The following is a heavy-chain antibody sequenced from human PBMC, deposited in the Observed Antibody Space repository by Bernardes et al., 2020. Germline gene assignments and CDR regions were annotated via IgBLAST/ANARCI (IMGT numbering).Heavy chain of an antibody. J-gene: IGHJ4*02. CDR1: GYTFTSYA. CDR2: INTNTGNP. Sequence: ASVKVSCKASGYTFTSYAMNWVRQAPGQGLEWMGWINTNTGNPTYAQGFTGRFVFSLDTSVSTAYLQISSLKAEDTAVYYCAREGPKTYYDFWSGYYSVDYWGQGTLVTVSS. D-gene: IGHD3-3*01. CDR3: AREGPKTYYDFWSGYYSVDY. V-gene: IGHV7-4-1*02.